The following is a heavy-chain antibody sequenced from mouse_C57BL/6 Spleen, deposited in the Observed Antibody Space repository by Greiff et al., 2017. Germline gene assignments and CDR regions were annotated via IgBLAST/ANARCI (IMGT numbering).Heavy chain of an antibody. Sequence: DVQLQESEGGLVQPGSSMKLSCTASGFTFSDYYMAWVRQVPEKGLEWVANINYDGSSTYYLDSLKSRFIISRDNAKNILYLQMSSLKSEDTATYYCARSPQLRLTYYLDYWGQGTTLTVSS. J-gene: IGHJ2*01. CDR3: ARSPQLRLTYYLDY. D-gene: IGHD3-2*02. CDR1: GFTFSDYY. CDR2: INYDGSST. V-gene: IGHV5-16*01.